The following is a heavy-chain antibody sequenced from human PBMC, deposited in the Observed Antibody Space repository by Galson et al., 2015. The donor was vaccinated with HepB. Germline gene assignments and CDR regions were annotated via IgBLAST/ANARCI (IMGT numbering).Heavy chain of an antibody. Sequence: ETLSLTCAVSGGSISSNNWWSWVRQSPGKGLECIGEIYHGGSTSYNPSLKSRVTISVDKSKNQFSLKLSSVTAADTAVYYFARFREGGGWLDYWGQGILVTVSS. V-gene: IGHV4-4*02. J-gene: IGHJ4*02. CDR2: IYHGGST. CDR3: ARFREGGGWLDY. CDR1: GGSISSNNW. D-gene: IGHD6-19*01.